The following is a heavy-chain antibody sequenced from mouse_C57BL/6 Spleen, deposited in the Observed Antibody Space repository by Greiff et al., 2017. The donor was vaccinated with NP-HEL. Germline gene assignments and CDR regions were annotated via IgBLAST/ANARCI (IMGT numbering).Heavy chain of an antibody. CDR2: IYPSDSET. CDR1: GYTFTSYW. V-gene: IGHV1-61*01. Sequence: VQLQQSGAELVRPGSSVKLSCKASGYTFTSYWMDWVKQRPGQGLEWIGNIYPSDSETHYNQKFKDKATLTVDKSSSTAYMQLSSLTSEESAVYYCARKDYYGSSYWGQETTLTVSS. CDR3: ARKDYYGSSY. J-gene: IGHJ2*01. D-gene: IGHD1-1*01.